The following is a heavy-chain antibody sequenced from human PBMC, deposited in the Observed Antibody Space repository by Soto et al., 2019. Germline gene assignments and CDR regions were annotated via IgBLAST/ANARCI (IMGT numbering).Heavy chain of an antibody. J-gene: IGHJ4*02. CDR1: GFTFSSYW. CDR2: IKQDGSEK. V-gene: IGHV3-7*05. D-gene: IGHD4-17*01. Sequence: GGSLRLSCAASGFTFSSYWMSLVRQAPGKGLEWVANIKQDGSEKYYVDSVKGRFTISRDNAKNSLYLQMNSLRAEDTAVYYCARDTAADYFDYWGQGTTVTVS. CDR3: ARDTAADYFDY.